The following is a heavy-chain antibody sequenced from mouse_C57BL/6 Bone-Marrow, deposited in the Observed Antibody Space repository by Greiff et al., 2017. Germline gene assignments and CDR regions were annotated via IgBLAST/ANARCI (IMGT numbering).Heavy chain of an antibody. CDR3: ARYHYGSTLDY. D-gene: IGHD1-1*01. Sequence: ELQGVESGGALVQPGGSLSLSCAASGFTFTDYYMSWVRQPPGKALEWLGFIRNKANGYTTEYSASVKGRFTISRDNSQSILYLQMNALRAEDSATYYCARYHYGSTLDYWGQGTTLTVSS. CDR1: GFTFTDYY. CDR2: IRNKANGYTT. J-gene: IGHJ2*01. V-gene: IGHV7-3*01.